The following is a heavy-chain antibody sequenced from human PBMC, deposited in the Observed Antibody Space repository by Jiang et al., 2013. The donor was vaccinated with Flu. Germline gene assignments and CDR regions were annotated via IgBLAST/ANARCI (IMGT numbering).Heavy chain of an antibody. Sequence: GAEVKKPGASVKVSCKASGYTFTVNYIHWMRQVPGQGPEWMGWINPNTGSTKYAQKFQGRVTVTRDTSISTAYMELRSLRSDDTAVYYCARAPNQEYGGNSVSDYWGQGTLVTVSS. V-gene: IGHV1-2*02. CDR3: ARAPNQEYGGNSVSDY. J-gene: IGHJ4*02. D-gene: IGHD4-23*01. CDR1: GYTFTVNY. CDR2: INPNTGST.